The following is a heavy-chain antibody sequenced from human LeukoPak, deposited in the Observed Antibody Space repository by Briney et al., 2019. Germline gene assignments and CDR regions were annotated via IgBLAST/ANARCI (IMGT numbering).Heavy chain of an antibody. CDR2: INPNSGGT. Sequence: GASVKVSCKASGYTFTGYYMHWVRQVPGQGLEWMGWINPNSGGTKYARKFQGRVTMTRDTSISTAYMELSRLRSDDTAVHYCARDWGSRWTFDYWGQGTLVTVSS. D-gene: IGHD3-16*01. J-gene: IGHJ4*02. CDR1: GYTFTGYY. CDR3: ARDWGSRWTFDY. V-gene: IGHV1-2*02.